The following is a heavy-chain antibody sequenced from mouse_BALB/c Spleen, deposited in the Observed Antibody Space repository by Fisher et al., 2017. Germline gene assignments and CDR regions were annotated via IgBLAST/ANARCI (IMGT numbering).Heavy chain of an antibody. CDR3: ARCLYRYDVWWYFDV. Sequence: KFKGKATLTADKSSSTAYMQLSSLTSEDSAVYYCARCLYRYDVWWYFDVWGAGTTVTVSS. D-gene: IGHD2-14*01. J-gene: IGHJ1*01. V-gene: IGHV1-4*01.